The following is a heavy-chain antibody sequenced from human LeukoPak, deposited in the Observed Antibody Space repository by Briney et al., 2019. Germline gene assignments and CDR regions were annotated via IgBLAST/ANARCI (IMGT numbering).Heavy chain of an antibody. CDR1: GGSISDFY. D-gene: IGHD3-22*01. Sequence: PSETLSLTCTVSGGSISDFYWSWIRQSPGKGLEWIGYVYFTGSTKYNPSLKSRLAISVDTSKNQFSLRLTSVAAADTALYYCARGRYYDSFGYRPYYHYYYLNVWGKGTTVTVSS. CDR3: ARGRYYDSFGYRPYYHYYYLNV. V-gene: IGHV4-59*01. J-gene: IGHJ6*03. CDR2: VYFTGST.